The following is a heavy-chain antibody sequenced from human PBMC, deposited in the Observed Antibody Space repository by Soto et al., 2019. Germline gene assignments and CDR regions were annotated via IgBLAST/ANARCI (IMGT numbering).Heavy chain of an antibody. J-gene: IGHJ6*02. CDR1: GYTFSTSG. CDR3: ATTSHHDYESTGYYDYGMDV. V-gene: IGHV1-18*01. Sequence: ASVKVSCKSSGYTFSTSGITWVRHAPGQGLEWMGWISTSNAKTRYAEKVQGRVTMTADTPTTTGYMELRSLISDDTAVYYCATTSHHDYESTGYYDYGMDVWGQGTTVTVSS. CDR2: ISTSNAKT. D-gene: IGHD3-22*01.